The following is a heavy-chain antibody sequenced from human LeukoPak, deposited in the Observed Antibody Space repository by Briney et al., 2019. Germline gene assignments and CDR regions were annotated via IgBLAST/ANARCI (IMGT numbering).Heavy chain of an antibody. J-gene: IGHJ6*02. CDR1: GYTFTSSN. CDR3: ARGLDVERSSAWSWGPKKFYYNVMDV. Sequence: GAAVRVSCKVSGYTFTSSNINWVRQAPGQGLEWMGWMNPSSGNTAYAQRFQGRVTMTRDTSTNTAFLQLTSLRSEDTAVYYCARGLDVERSSAWSWGPKKFYYNVMDVRGQGTTVTVSS. CDR2: MNPSSGNT. D-gene: IGHD3-9*01. V-gene: IGHV1-8*01.